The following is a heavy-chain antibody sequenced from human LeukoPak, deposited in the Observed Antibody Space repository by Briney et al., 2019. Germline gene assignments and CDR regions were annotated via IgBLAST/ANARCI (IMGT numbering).Heavy chain of an antibody. CDR1: GYTFTGYY. D-gene: IGHD4-17*01. V-gene: IGHV1-2*02. CDR2: INPNSGGT. CDR3: ARDLLGPPTVTTYYYYGMDV. J-gene: IGHJ6*02. Sequence: ASVKVSCKASGYTFTGYYMHWVRQAPGQGLEWMGWINPNSGGTNYAQKFQGRVTMTRDTSISTAYMELSRLRSDDTAVYYCARDLLGPPTVTTYYYYGMDVWGQGTTVTVSS.